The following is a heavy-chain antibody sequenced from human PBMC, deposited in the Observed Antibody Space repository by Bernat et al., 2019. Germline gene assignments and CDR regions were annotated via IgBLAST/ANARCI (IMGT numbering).Heavy chain of an antibody. V-gene: IGHV3-23*01. Sequence: EVQLLESGGGLVQPGGSLRLSCAASGFTFSSYAVSWVRQAPGKGLEWVSAISGSGGSTYYADSVKGRFTISRDNSKNTLYLQMNSLRAEDTAVYYCAKGMTWIQLWPYYWGQGTLVTVSS. CDR3: AKGMTWIQLWPYY. D-gene: IGHD5-18*01. CDR1: GFTFSSYA. CDR2: ISGSGGST. J-gene: IGHJ4*02.